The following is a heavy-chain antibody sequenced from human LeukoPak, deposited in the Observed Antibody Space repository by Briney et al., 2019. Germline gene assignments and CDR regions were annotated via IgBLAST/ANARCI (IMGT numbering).Heavy chain of an antibody. CDR2: INPNTGDT. CDR1: GYTFTGYY. J-gene: IGHJ4*02. CDR3: ASYPRYSSSPPFDY. Sequence: ASVKVSCKASGYTFTGYYMHWVRQAPGQGFEWMGWINPNTGDTNYAQKFQGRVTMTRDTTISAAFMELTRLTSDDTAVYYCASYPRYSSSPPFDYWGQGTPVTVSS. V-gene: IGHV1-2*02. D-gene: IGHD6-6*01.